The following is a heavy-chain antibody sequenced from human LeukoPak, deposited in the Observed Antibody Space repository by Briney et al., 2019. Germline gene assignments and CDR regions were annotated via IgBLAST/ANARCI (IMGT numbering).Heavy chain of an antibody. D-gene: IGHD3-22*01. CDR1: GFTFSSYA. V-gene: IGHV3-23*01. Sequence: GGSLRLSCAASGFTFSSYAMSWVRQAPGKGLEWVSAISGSGGSTYYADSVKGRFTISRDNSKNTLYLQMNSLRAEDTAVYYCAKDAYVYYYDSSGPTFDPWGQGTLVTVSS. CDR2: ISGSGGST. J-gene: IGHJ5*02. CDR3: AKDAYVYYYDSSGPTFDP.